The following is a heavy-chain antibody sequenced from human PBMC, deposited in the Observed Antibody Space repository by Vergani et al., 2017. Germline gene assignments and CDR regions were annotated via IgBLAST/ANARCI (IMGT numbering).Heavy chain of an antibody. J-gene: IGHJ2*01. CDR1: GDSIISRSYY. V-gene: IGHV4-39*01. Sequence: QMQLQESGPGLVKASETLSLTCTVSGDSIISRSYYWGWIRQPPGKGLDWIGSIYNSGNGDSSSSLKSSVTISADTSKNQFSLRLTSVTAADTAVYYCASGKYYSDSTSHFRGRYFDVWGRGTLVTVPS. CDR3: ASGKYYSDSTSHFRGRYFDV. CDR2: IYNSGNG. D-gene: IGHD3-16*01.